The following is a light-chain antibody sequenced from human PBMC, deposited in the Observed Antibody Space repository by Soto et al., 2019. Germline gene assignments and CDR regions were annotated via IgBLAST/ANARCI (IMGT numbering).Light chain of an antibody. CDR3: QQLNSDWYA. CDR1: QGISTY. CDR2: GAS. J-gene: IGKJ2*01. Sequence: DIQLTQSPSFLSASVGDRVTITCRASQGISTYLAWYLQRPGKAPKLLIYGASTLQSGVPSRFSGSGSGTEFTLTISSLQPEDFGTYYCQQLNSDWYAFGQGTMLEIK. V-gene: IGKV1-9*01.